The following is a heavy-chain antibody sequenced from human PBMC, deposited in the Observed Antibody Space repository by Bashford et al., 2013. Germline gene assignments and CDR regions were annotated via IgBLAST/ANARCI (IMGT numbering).Heavy chain of an antibody. Sequence: WIRQPPGKGLEYIGYVYDTWTTKYNPSLASRVTISVDTSKSQFYLELKSVTAADAAVYFCARASRSGYIDPWGQGTLVTVSS. CDR3: ARASRSGYIDP. V-gene: IGHV4-59*01. CDR2: VYDTWTT. J-gene: IGHJ5*02. D-gene: IGHD5-18*01.